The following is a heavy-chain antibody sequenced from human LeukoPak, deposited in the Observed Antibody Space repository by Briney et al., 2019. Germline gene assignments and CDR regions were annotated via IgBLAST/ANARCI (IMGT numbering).Heavy chain of an antibody. CDR2: INPSGGST. V-gene: IGHV1-46*01. CDR3: ARASVGPLMITFGAPYNWFDP. J-gene: IGHJ5*02. CDR1: GYTFTSYY. D-gene: IGHD3-16*01. Sequence: ASVTVSCKASGYTFTSYYMHWVRQAPGQGLEWMGIINPSGGSTSYAQKFQGRVTMTRDTSTSTVYMELSSLRSEDTAVYYCARASVGPLMITFGAPYNWFDPWGQGTLVTVSS.